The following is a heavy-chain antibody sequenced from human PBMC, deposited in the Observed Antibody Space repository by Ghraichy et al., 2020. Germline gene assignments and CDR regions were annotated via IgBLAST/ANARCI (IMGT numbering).Heavy chain of an antibody. CDR3: ARDHIVGANDC. CDR2: INEGGSER. D-gene: IGHD1-26*01. Sequence: AGSLRLSCAASGFTFSSHWMSWVRQAPGKGLEWVANINEGGSERKYVDSVKGRFTISRDNSQKSLYLQMDSLRVEDTAVYFCARDHIVGANDCWGQGTLVTVSP. CDR1: GFTFSSHW. J-gene: IGHJ4*02. V-gene: IGHV3-7*01.